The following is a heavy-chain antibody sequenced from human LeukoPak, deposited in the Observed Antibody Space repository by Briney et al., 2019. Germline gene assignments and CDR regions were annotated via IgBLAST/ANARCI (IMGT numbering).Heavy chain of an antibody. Sequence: PGGSLRLSCAASGFTFSSYSMNWVRQAPGKGLEWVSYISSSSSTIYYADSVKGRFTISRDNAKSSLYLQMNSLRAEDTAVYYCARSLSSRFSGPRRPYYFDSWGQGTLVTVSS. CDR1: GFTFSSYS. D-gene: IGHD3-16*02. CDR3: ARSLSSRFSGPRRPYYFDS. CDR2: ISSSSSTI. V-gene: IGHV3-48*04. J-gene: IGHJ4*02.